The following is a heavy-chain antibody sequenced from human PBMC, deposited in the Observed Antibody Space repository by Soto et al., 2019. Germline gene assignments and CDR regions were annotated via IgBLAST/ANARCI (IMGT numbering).Heavy chain of an antibody. CDR1: GGSISSSSYY. Sequence: PSETLSLTCTVSGGSISSSSYYWGWIRQPPGKRLEWIGSIYYSKSTYYNTSLKNRVTISVDTSKIQFSLKLSSVTAADTAVYFFAAQYYYGSGSYYVYYYYYGMDVWGQGTTVTVS. CDR3: AAQYYYGSGSYYVYYYYYGMDV. V-gene: IGHV4-39*01. J-gene: IGHJ6*02. D-gene: IGHD3-10*01. CDR2: IYYSKST.